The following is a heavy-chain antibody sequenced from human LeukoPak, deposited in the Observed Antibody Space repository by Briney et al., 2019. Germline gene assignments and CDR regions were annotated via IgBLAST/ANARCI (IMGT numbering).Heavy chain of an antibody. V-gene: IGHV4-34*01. CDR1: GGSFSGYY. CDR3: ARGRYCSSTSCPYYYYYYYGMDV. CDR2: INHSGST. D-gene: IGHD2-2*01. Sequence: KPSETLSLTCAVYGGSFSGYYWSWIRQPPGKGLEWIGEINHSGSTNYNPSLKSRVTISVDTSKNQFSLKLSSVTAADTAVYYCARGRYCSSTSCPYYYYYYYGMDVWGQGTTVTVSS. J-gene: IGHJ6*02.